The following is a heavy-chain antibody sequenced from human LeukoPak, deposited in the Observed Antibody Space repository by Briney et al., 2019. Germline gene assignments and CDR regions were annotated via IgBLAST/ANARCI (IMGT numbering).Heavy chain of an antibody. CDR1: GFTFSSYA. Sequence: GGSMRLSCAASGFTFSSYAMHWVRQAPGKGLEWVAVISYDGSNKYYADSVKGRFTISRDNSKNTLYLQMNSLRAEDTAVYYCASGSTGTDENYFDYWGQGTLVTVSS. V-gene: IGHV3-30*04. D-gene: IGHD1-1*01. CDR2: ISYDGSNK. CDR3: ASGSTGTDENYFDY. J-gene: IGHJ4*02.